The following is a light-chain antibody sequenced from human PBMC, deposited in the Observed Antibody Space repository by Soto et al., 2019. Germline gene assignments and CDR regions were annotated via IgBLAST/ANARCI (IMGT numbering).Light chain of an antibody. Sequence: DVVMTQSPLSLPVTLGQPASISCRSSQSLVHSDGNTYLNWFHQRPGQSPRRLIYKVSNRDSGVPDRFSGSGSDTDFTLKISGVEAEDVWVYDCMQGTHWPPYTCGQGTNLEIK. J-gene: IGKJ2*01. V-gene: IGKV2-30*02. CDR3: MQGTHWPPYT. CDR1: QSLVHSDGNTY. CDR2: KVS.